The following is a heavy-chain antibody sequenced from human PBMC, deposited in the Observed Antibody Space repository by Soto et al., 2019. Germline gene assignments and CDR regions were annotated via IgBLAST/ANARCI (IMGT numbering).Heavy chain of an antibody. D-gene: IGHD2-15*01. J-gene: IGHJ6*02. CDR2: IYHTGTT. V-gene: IGHV4-4*02. Sequence: QVQLQESGPGLVKPSGTLSLTCAVSGGSISSSNWWSWVRQSPGKGLEWIGEIYHTGTTNYNPSPKSPVTTSVDMSKKQFSLNLTSVTAADTGVYSCARDGPYCRPGYGMDVWGQGTTVIVSS. CDR3: ARDGPYCRPGYGMDV. CDR1: GGSISSSNW.